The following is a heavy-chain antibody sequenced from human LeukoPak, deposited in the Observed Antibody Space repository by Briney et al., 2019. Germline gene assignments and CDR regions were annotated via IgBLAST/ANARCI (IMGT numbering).Heavy chain of an antibody. D-gene: IGHD3-22*01. CDR2: IYYSGST. CDR1: GGSISSSSYY. CDR3: ARDPPNYYDSSHPRDY. Sequence: SETLSLTCTVSGGSISSSSYYWGWIRQPPGKGLEWIGSIYYSGSTYYNPSLKSRVTISVDTSKNQFSLKLSSVTAADTAVYYCARDPPNYYDSSHPRDYWGQGTLVTVSS. V-gene: IGHV4-39*02. J-gene: IGHJ4*02.